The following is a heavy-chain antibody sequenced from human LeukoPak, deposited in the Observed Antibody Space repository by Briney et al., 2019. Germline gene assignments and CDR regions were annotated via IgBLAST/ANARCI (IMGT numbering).Heavy chain of an antibody. V-gene: IGHV3-7*03. CDR3: ARDLLMITFGGYLSSAARY. Sequence: PGGSLRLSCAASGFTFSIYWMSWVRRAPGKGLEWVANIKQDGSENYYVDFVKGRFTISRDNAKNSLYLQMNSLRAEDTAVYYCARDLLMITFGGYLSSAARYWGQGTLVTISS. J-gene: IGHJ4*02. CDR2: IKQDGSEN. D-gene: IGHD3-16*01. CDR1: GFTFSIYW.